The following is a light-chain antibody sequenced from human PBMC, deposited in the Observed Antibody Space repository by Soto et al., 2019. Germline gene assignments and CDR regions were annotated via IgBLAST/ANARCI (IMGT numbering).Light chain of an antibody. CDR3: CSYAGTYTLWV. V-gene: IGLV2-11*01. J-gene: IGLJ3*02. CDR2: DVS. CDR1: SSDVGGYNY. Sequence: QSVLTQPRSVSGSPGQSVAISCTGTSSDVGGYNYVSWYQQYPGKAPKLIIYDVSKRPSGVPDRFSGSKSGNTASLTISGLQAEDEADYYCCSYAGTYTLWVFGGGTQRTVL.